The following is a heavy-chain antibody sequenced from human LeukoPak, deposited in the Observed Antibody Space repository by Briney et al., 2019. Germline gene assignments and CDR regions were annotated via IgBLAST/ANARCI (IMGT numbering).Heavy chain of an antibody. CDR2: IHYSGNT. D-gene: IGHD3-3*01. J-gene: IGHJ4*02. V-gene: IGHV4-39*01. Sequence: SETLSLTCTVSGGSTSSSNYYWGWIRQPPGKGLEWIGGIHYSGNTYYNPSLKSRVTISIDMSKNQFSLKLSSVTAADTAVYYCARLGAGPTYYDFWSGYSSFYFDYWGQGTLVTVSS. CDR3: ARLGAGPTYYDFWSGYSSFYFDY. CDR1: GGSTSSSNYY.